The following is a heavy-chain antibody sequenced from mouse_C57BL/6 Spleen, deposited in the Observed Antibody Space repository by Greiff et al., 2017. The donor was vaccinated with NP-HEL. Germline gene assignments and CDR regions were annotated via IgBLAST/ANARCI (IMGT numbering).Heavy chain of an antibody. V-gene: IGHV14-4*01. D-gene: IGHD1-1*01. Sequence: EVKLMESGAELVRPGASVKLSCTASGFNIKDDYMHWVKQRPEQGLEWIGWIDPENGDTEYASKFQGKATITADTSSNTAYLQLSSLTSEDTAVYYCTGVYYGSSFAYWGQGTLVTVSA. J-gene: IGHJ3*01. CDR2: IDPENGDT. CDR3: TGVYYGSSFAY. CDR1: GFNIKDDY.